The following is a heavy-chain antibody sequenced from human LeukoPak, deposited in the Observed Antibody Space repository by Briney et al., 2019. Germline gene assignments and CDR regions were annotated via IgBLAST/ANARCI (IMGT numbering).Heavy chain of an antibody. CDR1: GFSFSNYW. CDR3: ARDDRRMPGGFDY. J-gene: IGHJ4*02. Sequence: GGSLRLSCAASGFSFSNYWMSWVRQAPGKGLEWVANIEEDGSETNYVESVKGRFTISRDNAKNSLFLQMNSLRAEDTAVYYCARDDRRMPGGFDYWGQGTLVTVSS. D-gene: IGHD3-16*01. CDR2: IEEDGSET. V-gene: IGHV3-7*03.